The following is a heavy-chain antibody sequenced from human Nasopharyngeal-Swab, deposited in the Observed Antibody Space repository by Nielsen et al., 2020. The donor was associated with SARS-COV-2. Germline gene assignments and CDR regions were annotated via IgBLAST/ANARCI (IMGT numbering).Heavy chain of an antibody. Sequence: SLKISCAASGFTFDDYAMHWVRQAPGKGLEWVSGISWNSGSIGYADSVKGRFTISRDNAKNSLYLQMNSLRAEDTALYYCAKVGAAAEDYFDYWGQGTLGTGPS. D-gene: IGHD6-13*01. V-gene: IGHV3-9*01. CDR1: GFTFDDYA. CDR2: ISWNSGSI. J-gene: IGHJ4*02. CDR3: AKVGAAAEDYFDY.